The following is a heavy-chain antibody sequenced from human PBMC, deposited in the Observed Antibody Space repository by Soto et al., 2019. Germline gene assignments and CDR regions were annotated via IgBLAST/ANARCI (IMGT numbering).Heavy chain of an antibody. CDR3: AKNKGLPLENYCFDY. Sequence: VQVSESGGGLGQPGGSLRLSCAASGFAFNTFVVSWVRQAPGKGLEWVSSISSSGSRTYYADSVKGRFTISRVNSKNTLYLQMNRLRVEDTAIYYCAKNKGLPLENYCFDYWGQGTLVAVSS. V-gene: IGHV3-23*01. CDR1: GFAFNTFV. CDR2: ISSSGSRT. D-gene: IGHD3-16*01. J-gene: IGHJ4*02.